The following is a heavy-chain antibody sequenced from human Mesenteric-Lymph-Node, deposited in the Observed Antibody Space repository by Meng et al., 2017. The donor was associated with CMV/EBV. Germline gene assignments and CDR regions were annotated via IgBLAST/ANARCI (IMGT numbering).Heavy chain of an antibody. CDR2: VCHAVTA. CDR1: DAYVTAVNL. D-gene: IGHD3-10*01. Sequence: SDAYVTAVNLGAWVRQGAGQALEWVGEVCHAVTASYNPSLKRRVTMSVDKSSNLFSLRLSSVNATDPAVYYCAAGVRLFYYYGMDVWGQGTTVTVSS. V-gene: IGHV4-4*02. J-gene: IGHJ6*02. CDR3: AAGVRLFYYYGMDV.